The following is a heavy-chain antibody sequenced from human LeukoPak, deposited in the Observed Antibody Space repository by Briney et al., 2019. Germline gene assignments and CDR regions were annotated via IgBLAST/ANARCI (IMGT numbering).Heavy chain of an antibody. CDR3: ARLWFGESNDY. CDR2: IYYSGST. Sequence: SETLSLTCTVSGGSISSYYWSWIRQPPGKGLEWIGYIYYSGSTNYNPSLKSRVTISVDTSKNQFSLKLSSVTAADTAVYYCARLWFGESNDYWGQGTLVTVSS. J-gene: IGHJ4*02. CDR1: GGSISSYY. V-gene: IGHV4-59*12. D-gene: IGHD3-10*01.